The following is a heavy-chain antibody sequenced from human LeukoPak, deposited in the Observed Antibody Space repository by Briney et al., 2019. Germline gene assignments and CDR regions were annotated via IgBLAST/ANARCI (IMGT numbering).Heavy chain of an antibody. CDR1: GLTFSSYG. V-gene: IGHV3-30*18. CDR2: ISYDESER. D-gene: IGHD5-18*01. J-gene: IGHJ4*02. Sequence: PGSFLRLSCEASGLTFSSYGMHWVRQAPGKGLEWVASISYDESERYYGDSVKGRFTISRDNSKNTLYLQINSLRAEDTALYYCAKDFRGRGYNYGTVFDHWGQGTLVTVSP. CDR3: AKDFRGRGYNYGTVFDH.